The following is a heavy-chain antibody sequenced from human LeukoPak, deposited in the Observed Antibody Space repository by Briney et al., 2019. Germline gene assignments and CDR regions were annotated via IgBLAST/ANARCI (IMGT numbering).Heavy chain of an antibody. CDR3: ARHLAVAGTL. CDR1: GGSITSGSYF. D-gene: IGHD6-19*01. CDR2: MYYSGST. J-gene: IGHJ4*02. Sequence: SETLSLTCSVSGGSITSGSYFWGWIRQPPGKGLEWIGSMYYSGSTYYSPSLQSRVTISVDASNNQFSLKLSSVTAADTAVYYCARHLAVAGTLWGQGTPVTVSS. V-gene: IGHV4-39*01.